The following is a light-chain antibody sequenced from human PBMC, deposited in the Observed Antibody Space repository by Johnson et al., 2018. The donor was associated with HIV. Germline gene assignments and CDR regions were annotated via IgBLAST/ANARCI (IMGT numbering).Light chain of an antibody. J-gene: IGLJ1*01. CDR3: ETWDNILNVGHG. V-gene: IGLV1-51*01. CDR2: DNN. CDR1: SSNIGNNY. Sequence: QSVLTQPPSVSAAPGQKVTISCSGSSSNIGNNYVSWYQQLPGTAPKLLIYDNNKRPSGIPDRFSGSKSGTSATLGITGLQTGDEADYYCETWDNILNVGHGVVTGTKVIVL.